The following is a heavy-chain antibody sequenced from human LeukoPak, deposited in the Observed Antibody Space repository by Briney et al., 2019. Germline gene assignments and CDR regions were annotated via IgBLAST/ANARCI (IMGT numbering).Heavy chain of an antibody. Sequence: GGSLRLSCTASGFTFSAYWMHWVRQVPGKGLLWVSRINTDGSSVIYADSVKGRFTISRDNAKNTLYLQLNSLRAEDTAVYYCTRGYVGIDYWGQGTLVTVSS. J-gene: IGHJ4*02. CDR2: INTDGSSV. D-gene: IGHD5-12*01. CDR3: TRGYVGIDY. V-gene: IGHV3-74*01. CDR1: GFTFSAYW.